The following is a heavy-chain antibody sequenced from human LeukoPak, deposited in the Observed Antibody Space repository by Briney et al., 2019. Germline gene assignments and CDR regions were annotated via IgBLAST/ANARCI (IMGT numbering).Heavy chain of an antibody. CDR2: IYHSGST. Sequence: PSETLSLTCTVSGYSISSGYYWGWIRQPPGKGLEWIGNIYHSGSTYYNPSLKSRVTISVDTSKNQFSLKLSSVTAADTAVYYCARDYYDSSGYYYPYYFDYWGQGTLVTVSS. CDR1: GYSISSGYY. CDR3: ARDYYDSSGYYYPYYFDY. V-gene: IGHV4-38-2*02. J-gene: IGHJ4*02. D-gene: IGHD3-22*01.